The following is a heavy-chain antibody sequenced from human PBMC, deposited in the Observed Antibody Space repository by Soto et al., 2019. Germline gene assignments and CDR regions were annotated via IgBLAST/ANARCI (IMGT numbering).Heavy chain of an antibody. Sequence: QVQLVQSGAEVKKPGSSVKVSCKASGGTFSSYTISWVRQAPGQGLEWMGRIIPILGIANYAQKFQGRGTITAGKATSPAYMELSILRSEDTVVYYCARKTTVTTLGALDIWGQGKMVTASS. V-gene: IGHV1-69*02. CDR3: ARKTTVTTLGALDI. CDR2: IIPILGIA. J-gene: IGHJ3*02. D-gene: IGHD4-17*01. CDR1: GGTFSSYT.